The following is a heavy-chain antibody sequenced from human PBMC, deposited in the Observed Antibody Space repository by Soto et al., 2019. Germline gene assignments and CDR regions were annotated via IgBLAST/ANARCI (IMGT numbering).Heavy chain of an antibody. D-gene: IGHD2-2*01. CDR1: GFTFSCYA. CDR3: AKDRDLRNVVPAAMDY. Sequence: GGSLRLSCAASGFTFSCYAMSWVRQAPGKGLEWVSGISGSGGSTYYADSVKGRFTISRDNSKNTLYLQMNSLRAEDTAVYYCAKDRDLRNVVPAAMDYWGQGTLVTVSS. V-gene: IGHV3-23*01. CDR2: ISGSGGST. J-gene: IGHJ4*02.